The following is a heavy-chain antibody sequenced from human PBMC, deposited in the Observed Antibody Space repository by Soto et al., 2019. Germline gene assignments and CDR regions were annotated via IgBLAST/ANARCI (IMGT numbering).Heavy chain of an antibody. CDR1: GYTFTSYA. CDR3: ARDQIDIVVVPAAIFADC. J-gene: IGHJ4*02. D-gene: IGHD2-2*01. Sequence: GASVKVSCKASGYTFTSYAMHWVRQAPGQRLEWIGWINAGNGNTKYSQKFQGRVTITRDTSASTAYMELSSLRSEYTAVYYCARDQIDIVVVPAAIFADCWGQGTLVTVSS. V-gene: IGHV1-3*01. CDR2: INAGNGNT.